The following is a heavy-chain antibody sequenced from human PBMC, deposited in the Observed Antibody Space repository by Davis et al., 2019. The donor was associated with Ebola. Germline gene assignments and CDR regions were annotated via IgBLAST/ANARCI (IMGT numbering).Heavy chain of an antibody. J-gene: IGHJ6*02. V-gene: IGHV4-59*11. Sequence: PSETLSLTCTVSGGSISSHYWSWIRQPPGKGLEWIGYIYYSGSTNYNPSLKSRVTISVDTSKNQFSLKLSSVTAADTAVYYCAREKDYYYGMDVWGQGTTVTVSS. CDR1: GGSISSHY. CDR3: AREKDYYYGMDV. CDR2: IYYSGST.